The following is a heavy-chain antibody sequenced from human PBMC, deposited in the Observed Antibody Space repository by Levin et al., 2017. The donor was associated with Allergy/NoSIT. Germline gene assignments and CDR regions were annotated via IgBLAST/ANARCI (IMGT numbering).Heavy chain of an antibody. CDR2: IYYSGST. CDR1: GGSISSSSYY. V-gene: IGHV4-39*01. J-gene: IGHJ5*02. Sequence: SETLSLTCTVSGGSISSSSYYWGWIRQPPGKGLEWIGSIYYSGSTYYNPSLKSRVTISVDTSKNQFSLKLSSVTAADTAVYYCARRGGWYNWFDPWGQGTLVTVSS. D-gene: IGHD6-19*01. CDR3: ARRGGWYNWFDP.